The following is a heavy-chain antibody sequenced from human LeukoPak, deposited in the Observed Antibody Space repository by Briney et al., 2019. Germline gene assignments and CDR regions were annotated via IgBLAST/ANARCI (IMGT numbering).Heavy chain of an antibody. CDR2: ISSSTSYI. CDR3: ARAGGSTVSHSDY. CDR1: GFTFSSYG. V-gene: IGHV3-21*01. Sequence: GGSLRLSCAASGFTFSSYGMHWIRQAPGKGLEWVSSISSSTSYIYYADSVKGRFTISKDNAKNSLCLQMNSLRAEDTAVYYCARAGGSTVSHSDYWGQGTLVTVSS. D-gene: IGHD4-17*01. J-gene: IGHJ4*02.